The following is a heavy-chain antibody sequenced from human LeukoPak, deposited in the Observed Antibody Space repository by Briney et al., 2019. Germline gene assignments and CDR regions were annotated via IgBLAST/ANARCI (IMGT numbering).Heavy chain of an antibody. D-gene: IGHD6-6*01. CDR3: ARDLISSSSLINFDP. CDR2: IYTSGST. V-gene: IGHV4-4*07. CDR1: GGSTSSYY. J-gene: IGHJ5*02. Sequence: PSETLSLTCTVSGGSTSSYYWSWIRQPAGKGLEWIGRIYTSGSTNYNPSLKSRVTMSVDTSKNQFSLKLSSATAADTAVYYCARDLISSSSLINFDPWGQGTLVTVSS.